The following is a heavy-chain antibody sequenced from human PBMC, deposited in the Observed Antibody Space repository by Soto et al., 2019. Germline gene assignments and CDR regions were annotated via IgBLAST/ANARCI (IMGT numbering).Heavy chain of an antibody. CDR3: TKDDPINRN. J-gene: IGHJ4*02. CDR2: IKSKVDSATT. V-gene: IGHV3-15*01. Sequence: WECLRTSCASSGFPFSNAWMSWVRQAPGKGLEWVGSIKSKVDSATTDYAAPVKGRFSISRDDSRNTLYLQMNSLKIEDTAVYYCTKDDPINRNWGQGTLVTVSS. CDR1: GFPFSNAW.